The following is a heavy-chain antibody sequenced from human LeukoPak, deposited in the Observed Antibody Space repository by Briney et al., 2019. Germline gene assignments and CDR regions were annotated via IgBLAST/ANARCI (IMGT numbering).Heavy chain of an antibody. CDR2: IKQDGSEK. D-gene: IGHD3-3*01. CDR1: GFTVSSNY. CDR3: ARDITIFGMKDAFDI. Sequence: GGSLRLSCAASGFTVSSNYMSWVRQAPGKGLEWVANIKQDGSEKYYVDSVKGRFTISRDNAKNSLYLQMNSLRAEDTAVYYCARDITIFGMKDAFDIWGQGTMVTVSS. J-gene: IGHJ3*02. V-gene: IGHV3-7*01.